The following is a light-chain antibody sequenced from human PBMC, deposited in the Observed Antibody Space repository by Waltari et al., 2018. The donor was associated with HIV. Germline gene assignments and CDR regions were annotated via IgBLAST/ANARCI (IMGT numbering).Light chain of an antibody. CDR1: QSINRW. Sequence: DIEMTQSPSTLSASVGDRVTITCRPSQSINRWLAWYQQKPASAPNRLIYEASTLQSGGPSRCSGSGFGTAFTLTISSLQPDDFATYYCQQYYTYSPYTFGQGTKVAIK. J-gene: IGKJ2*01. V-gene: IGKV1-5*03. CDR3: QQYYTYSPYT. CDR2: EAS.